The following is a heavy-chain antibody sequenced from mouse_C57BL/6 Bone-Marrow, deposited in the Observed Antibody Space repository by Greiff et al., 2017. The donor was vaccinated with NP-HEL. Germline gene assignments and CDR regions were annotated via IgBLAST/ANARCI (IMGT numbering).Heavy chain of an antibody. CDR1: GFSLTSYG. Sequence: QVHVKQSGPGLVQPSQSLSITCTVSGFSLTSYGVHWVRQSPGKGLEWLGVIWSGGSTDYNAAFISRLSISKDNSKSQVFFKMNSLQADDTAIYYCARKGEYYYGSSYGYFDVWGTGTTVTVSS. J-gene: IGHJ1*03. CDR2: IWSGGST. D-gene: IGHD1-1*01. CDR3: ARKGEYYYGSSYGYFDV. V-gene: IGHV2-2*01.